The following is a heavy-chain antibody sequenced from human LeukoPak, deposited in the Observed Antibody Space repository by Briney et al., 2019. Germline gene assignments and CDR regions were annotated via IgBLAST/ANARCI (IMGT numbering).Heavy chain of an antibody. CDR2: ISAYNGNT. V-gene: IGHV1-18*01. CDR1: GYTFTSYA. Sequence: ASVKVSCKASGYTFTSYAMNWVRQAPGQGLEWMGWISAYNGNTNYAQKLQGRVTMTTDTSTSTAYMELRSLRSDDTAVYYCARAGYYGPFDPWGQGTLVTVSS. J-gene: IGHJ5*02. D-gene: IGHD3-10*01. CDR3: ARAGYYGPFDP.